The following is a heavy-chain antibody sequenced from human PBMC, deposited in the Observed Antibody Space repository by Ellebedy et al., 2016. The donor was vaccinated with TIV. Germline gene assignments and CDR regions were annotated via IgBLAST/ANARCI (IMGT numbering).Heavy chain of an antibody. D-gene: IGHD6-6*01. CDR2: INPNSGGSIYSKTAVT. V-gene: IGHV1-2*02. Sequence: ASVKVSCKASGYTFTSYGISWVRQAPGQGLEWMGWINPNSGGSIYSKTAVTNYAQKFQGRVTMTADRSITTVYMELRGLRTDDTAVYFCARDWGATVAALEAFDLWGQGTLVTVSS. CDR1: GYTFTSYG. J-gene: IGHJ3*01. CDR3: ARDWGATVAALEAFDL.